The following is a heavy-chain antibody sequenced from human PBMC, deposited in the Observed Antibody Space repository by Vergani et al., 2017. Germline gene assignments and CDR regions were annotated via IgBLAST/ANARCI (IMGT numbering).Heavy chain of an antibody. D-gene: IGHD5-18*01. Sequence: QVQLVQSGAEVKKPGASVKVSCKASGYTFTSYYMHWVRPAPGQGREWMGIINPRGGSTSYTQKFQGRVPMTRDTSTSTVYMELSSLRCEDTAVYYCARSYSYIDYWGQGTLVTVSS. CDR2: INPRGGST. CDR1: GYTFTSYY. V-gene: IGHV1-46*01. CDR3: ARSYSYIDY. J-gene: IGHJ4*02.